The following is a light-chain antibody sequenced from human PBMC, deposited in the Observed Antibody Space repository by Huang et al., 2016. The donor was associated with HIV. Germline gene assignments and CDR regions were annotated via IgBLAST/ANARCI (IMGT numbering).Light chain of an antibody. J-gene: IGKJ1*01. V-gene: IGKV1-6*01. CDR3: LQNNNYPWT. CDR2: GAS. Sequence: AIQMTQSPFSLSASVGDRVSIDCRASQGIRNDLAWYQHKPGKAPKLLIYGASTLQSGVPSRFSGSGSGTDFTLTIDSLQPEDFATYYCLQNNNYPWTFGQGTKVEIK. CDR1: QGIRND.